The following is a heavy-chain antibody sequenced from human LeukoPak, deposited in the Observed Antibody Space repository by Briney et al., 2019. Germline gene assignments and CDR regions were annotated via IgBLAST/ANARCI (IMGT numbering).Heavy chain of an antibody. CDR3: ARGQTYYDDSTGYHYYAFDI. V-gene: IGHV3-74*01. CDR1: GFTFGNYW. CDR2: INTDGSST. J-gene: IGHJ3*02. D-gene: IGHD3-9*01. Sequence: GGSLRLSCAASGFTFGNYWMHWVRQAPGKGLVWVSRINTDGSSTNYADSVKGRFTISRDNAKKTLYLQMNSLTAEDTAVYYCARGQTYYDDSTGYHYYAFDIWGQGTMVTVSS.